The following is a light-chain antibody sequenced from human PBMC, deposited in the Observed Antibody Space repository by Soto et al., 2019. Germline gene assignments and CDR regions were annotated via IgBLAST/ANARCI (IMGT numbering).Light chain of an antibody. CDR3: SSYASSTALV. CDR2: EVS. CDR1: SSDVGDYNF. J-gene: IGLJ1*01. V-gene: IGLV2-14*01. Sequence: QSVLTQPASVSGSPGQSITISCTGTSSDVGDYNFVSWYQHHPGKAPKLMIYEVSNRPSGVSYRFSGSKSGNTASLTISGLQPEDEADYYCSSYASSTALVFGTGTKLTVL.